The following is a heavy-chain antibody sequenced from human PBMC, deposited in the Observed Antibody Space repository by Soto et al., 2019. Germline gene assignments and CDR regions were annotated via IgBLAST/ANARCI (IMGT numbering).Heavy chain of an antibody. CDR1: GFTFSSYV. Sequence: GGSLRLSCAASGFTFSSYVLSWVRQAPGKGLEWVSAISGSGGSTYSADSVKGRFTISRDNSKNTLYLQMNSLRAEDTATYYCAHILEAARRRAIYWFDPWGQGTLDTVSS. CDR2: ISGSGGST. J-gene: IGHJ5*02. CDR3: AHILEAARRRAIYWFDP. D-gene: IGHD6-6*01. V-gene: IGHV3-23*01.